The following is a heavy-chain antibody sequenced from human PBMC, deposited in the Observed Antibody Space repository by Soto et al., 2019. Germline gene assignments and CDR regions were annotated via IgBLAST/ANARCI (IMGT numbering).Heavy chain of an antibody. J-gene: IGHJ6*02. Sequence: GASVKVSWKGSGGTFSSYAISWVRQAPGQGLEWMGGIIPIFGTANYAQKFQGRVTITADKSTSTAYMELSSLRSEDTAVYYCARGYYDFWSGYHALYYYYGMDVWGQGTTVTVSS. D-gene: IGHD3-3*01. V-gene: IGHV1-69*06. CDR2: IIPIFGTA. CDR1: GGTFSSYA. CDR3: ARGYYDFWSGYHALYYYYGMDV.